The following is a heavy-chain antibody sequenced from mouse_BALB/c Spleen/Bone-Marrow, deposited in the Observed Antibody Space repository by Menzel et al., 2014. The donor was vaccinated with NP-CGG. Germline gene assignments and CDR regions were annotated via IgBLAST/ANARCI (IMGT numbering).Heavy chain of an antibody. CDR1: GYTFTSYW. CDR3: AGKDY. CDR2: IYPSDSYT. J-gene: IGHJ3*01. V-gene: IGHV1-69*02. Sequence: ESSAELVRPGASVKLSCKASGYTFTSYWINWVKQRPGQGLEWIGNIYPSDSYTNYNQKFKDKATLTVDKSSSTAYMQLINPTSGDIAVYYCAGKDYWGQGTLVTVSA.